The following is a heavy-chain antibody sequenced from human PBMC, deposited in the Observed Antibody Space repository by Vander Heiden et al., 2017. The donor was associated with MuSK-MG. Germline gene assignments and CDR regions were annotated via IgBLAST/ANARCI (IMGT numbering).Heavy chain of an antibody. Sequence: ELQVVESVGGLVQPGGSLKLSCAASGFIFSDYSIHWDGKAAGKGLEWVGRIRSKVHSYATGFAASVKGRFTISRDDSKNTAYLHMSSLKTDDTAVYYCITYPYSRSPDYWGQGTLVIVSS. V-gene: IGHV3-73*01. J-gene: IGHJ4*02. D-gene: IGHD6-6*01. CDR1: GFIFSDYS. CDR3: ITYPYSRSPDY. CDR2: IRSKVHSYAT.